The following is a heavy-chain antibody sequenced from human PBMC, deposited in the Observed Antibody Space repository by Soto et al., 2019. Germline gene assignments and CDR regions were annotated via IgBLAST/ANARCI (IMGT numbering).Heavy chain of an antibody. CDR3: AREPRYCTNGVCERSGVYFDY. V-gene: IGHV1-69*13. CDR2: IIPIFGTA. Sequence: GASAKVSCTASGGTFSSYAISWVRQAPGQGLEWLGGIIPIFGTANYAQKFQGRVTITADESTSTAYMELSSLRSEDTAVYYCAREPRYCTNGVCERSGVYFDYWGQGTLVTVSS. CDR1: GGTFSSYA. J-gene: IGHJ4*02. D-gene: IGHD2-8*01.